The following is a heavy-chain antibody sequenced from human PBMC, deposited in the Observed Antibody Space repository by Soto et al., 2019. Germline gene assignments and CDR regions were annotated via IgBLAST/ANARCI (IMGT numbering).Heavy chain of an antibody. CDR2: IYHSGTT. CDR1: GDSISSIYY. V-gene: IGHV4-38-2*01. Sequence: LSLTCAVSGDSISSIYYWAWIRQPPGKILEWIGSIYHSGTTYYNPSLKSRVTISVDTSKNQFSLKLTSVTAADSAVYYCARTDNVGYYTYLGQGALVTVSS. D-gene: IGHD2-15*01. J-gene: IGHJ4*02. CDR3: ARTDNVGYYTY.